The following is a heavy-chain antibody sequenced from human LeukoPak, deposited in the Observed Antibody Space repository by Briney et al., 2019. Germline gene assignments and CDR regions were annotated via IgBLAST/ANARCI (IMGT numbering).Heavy chain of an antibody. J-gene: IGHJ3*02. CDR3: ARANCGRTSCYFDI. CDR1: GYTFSSHG. Sequence: GASVKVSCKTSGYTFSSHGITWVRQAPGQGLEWMGWISASSGKTNIAQNLQGRVTMTTDTSTTTAYMDLRSLRSDDTAVYYCARANCGRTSCYFDIWGQGTMVTVSP. V-gene: IGHV1-18*01. CDR2: ISASSGKT. D-gene: IGHD2-2*01.